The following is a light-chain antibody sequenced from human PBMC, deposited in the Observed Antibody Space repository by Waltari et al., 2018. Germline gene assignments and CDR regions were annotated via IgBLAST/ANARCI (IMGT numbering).Light chain of an antibody. CDR3: HVWDGKTVM. J-gene: IGLJ3*02. V-gene: IGLV3-21*02. Sequence: SSVLTQATSVSVAPGQTATITCGGDNIGGRSVHWYQQRPGRAPVLVVYLNSDRPSGIPDRFSGSKSGNAATLTISSVEAVDEADYYCHVWDGKTVMFGGGTKLTVL. CDR1: NIGGRS. CDR2: LNS.